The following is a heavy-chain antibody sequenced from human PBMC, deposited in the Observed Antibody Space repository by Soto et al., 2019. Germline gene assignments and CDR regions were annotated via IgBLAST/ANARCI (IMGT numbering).Heavy chain of an antibody. CDR3: ARVRYDFWSGSATYYMDV. J-gene: IGHJ6*03. Sequence: GASVKVSCKASGYTFTSYGITWVRQAPGQGLEWKGWISAYNGNTNYAQKLQGRVTMTTDTSTSTVYMELRSLRSDDTAVYYCARVRYDFWSGSATYYMDVWGKGTTVTVSS. V-gene: IGHV1-18*01. CDR1: GYTFTSYG. D-gene: IGHD3-3*01. CDR2: ISAYNGNT.